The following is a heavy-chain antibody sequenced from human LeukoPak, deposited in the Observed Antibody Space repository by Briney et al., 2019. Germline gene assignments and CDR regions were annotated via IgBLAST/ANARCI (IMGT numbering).Heavy chain of an antibody. CDR1: GFTFSTSV. CDR3: AKGISSVNWFGDY. J-gene: IGHJ4*02. D-gene: IGHD3-10*01. CDR2: ISESSDGS. Sequence: GGSLRLSCAASGFTFSTSVMNWVSQAPGGGLEWVSSISESSDGSFYPDSVKGRFSISRDNSKNTLYLQMDSLRADDTAKYYCAKGISSVNWFGDYWGRGTLVTVSS. V-gene: IGHV3-23*01.